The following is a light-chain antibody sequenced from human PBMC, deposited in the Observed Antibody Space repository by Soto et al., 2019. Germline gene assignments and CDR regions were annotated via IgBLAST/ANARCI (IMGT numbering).Light chain of an antibody. J-gene: IGLJ2*01. Sequence: QSALTQPASVCGSPGQSITISCTGTTSDVGGYNYVSWYQQHAGKAPKLTVYDVSNRPSGVSNRFSGSKSGNTACLTIPGLQAEDEADYYCSSYTSSSTQKVFGGGTKLTVL. CDR3: SSYTSSSTQKV. V-gene: IGLV2-14*01. CDR1: TSDVGGYNY. CDR2: DVS.